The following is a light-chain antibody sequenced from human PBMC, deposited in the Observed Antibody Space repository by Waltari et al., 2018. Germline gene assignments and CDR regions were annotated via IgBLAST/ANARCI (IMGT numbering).Light chain of an antibody. Sequence: QMTQSPSSLSSSVGDSVTITCRERQSISKSLLWYRQTSGKAPELLIYGASTLPTGVPSRFSGSGSGTDFTLTISSLQPEDFATFFCQQTYFSVTFGQGTKV. J-gene: IGKJ1*01. CDR3: QQTYFSVT. V-gene: IGKV1-39*01. CDR1: QSISKS. CDR2: GAS.